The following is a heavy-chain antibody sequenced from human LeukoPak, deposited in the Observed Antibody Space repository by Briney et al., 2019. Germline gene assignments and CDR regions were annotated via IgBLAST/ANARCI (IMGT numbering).Heavy chain of an antibody. D-gene: IGHD3-3*01. Sequence: GASVKVSCKASGYTFTSYGISWVRQAPGQGLEWMGWISAYNGNTNYAQKLQGRVTMTTDTSTSTAYMELRSLRSDDTAVYYCARHPDYDFWSGYRPYYYCGMDVWGQGTTVTVSS. J-gene: IGHJ6*02. CDR2: ISAYNGNT. CDR1: GYTFTSYG. V-gene: IGHV1-18*01. CDR3: ARHPDYDFWSGYRPYYYCGMDV.